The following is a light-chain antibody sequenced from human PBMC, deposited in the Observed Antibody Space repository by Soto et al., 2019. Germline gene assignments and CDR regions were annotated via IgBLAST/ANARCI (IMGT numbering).Light chain of an antibody. J-gene: IGKJ1*01. CDR3: QQYNNWWT. CDR1: QSVNSK. CDR2: GAS. V-gene: IGKV3-15*01. Sequence: IVWTQSQGTLSLSPGERATISCRASQSVNSKLAWYQQKPGRAPRLLIYGASTRATGIPARFSGSGSGTEFTLTISSLQSEEFAVYYCQQYNNWWTVGQGNKGDIK.